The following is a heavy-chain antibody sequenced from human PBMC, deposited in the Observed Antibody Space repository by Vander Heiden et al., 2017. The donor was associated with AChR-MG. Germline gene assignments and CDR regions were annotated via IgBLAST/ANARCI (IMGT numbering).Heavy chain of an antibody. D-gene: IGHD3-10*01. V-gene: IGHV2-5*02. CDR1: GFSLSTSGVG. CDR3: AHGVMVRGFFDY. J-gene: IGHJ4*02. Sequence: QITLKESGPTLVKPTQTLTPTCPFSGFSLSTSGVGVGWIRQPPGKALEWLALIYWDDDKRYSPSLKSRLTITKDTSKNQVVLTMTNMDPVDTATYYCAHGVMVRGFFDYWGQGNLVTVSS. CDR2: IYWDDDK.